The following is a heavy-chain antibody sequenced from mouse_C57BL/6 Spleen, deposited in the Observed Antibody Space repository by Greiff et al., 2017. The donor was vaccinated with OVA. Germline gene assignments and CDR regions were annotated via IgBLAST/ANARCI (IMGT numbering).Heavy chain of an antibody. Sequence: EVHLVESGGGLVKPGGSLKLSCAASGFTFSDYGMHWVRQAPEKGLEWVAYISSGSSTIYYADTVQGRFTISRDNAKNTLFLQMTSLRSEDTAMYYCARDGYYTGFAYWGQGTLVTVSA. CDR1: GFTFSDYG. J-gene: IGHJ3*01. D-gene: IGHD2-3*01. V-gene: IGHV5-17*01. CDR2: ISSGSSTI. CDR3: ARDGYYTGFAY.